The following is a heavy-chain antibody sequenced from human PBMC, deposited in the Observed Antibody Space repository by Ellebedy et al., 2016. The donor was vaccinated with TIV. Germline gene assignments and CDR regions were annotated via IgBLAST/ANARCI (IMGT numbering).Heavy chain of an antibody. CDR3: AASYNWNDPNLYFDY. CDR2: ISSDGNDK. V-gene: IGHV3-30-3*01. CDR1: GFTFSTYG. D-gene: IGHD1-20*01. J-gene: IGHJ4*02. Sequence: PGGSLRLSCAASGFTFSTYGMHWVRQAPGKGLEWVAIISSDGNDKYYADSVKGRFTISRDNAKNSLYLQVNRLRAEDTAVYYCAASYNWNDPNLYFDYWGQGTLVTVSS.